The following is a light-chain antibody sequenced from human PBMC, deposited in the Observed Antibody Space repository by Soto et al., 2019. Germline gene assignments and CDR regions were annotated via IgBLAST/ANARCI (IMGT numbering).Light chain of an antibody. CDR2: TAS. J-gene: IGKJ1*01. CDR1: RYIRSD. Sequence: DIQMTQSPSSLSASVGDRVTITCRASRYIRSDLSWYQQRPGQAPKVLIYTASSLQSGVPSRFSGSGSGTDFTLTISSLQSEDFAVYYCQQYNSWPQTFGLGTKVDIK. V-gene: IGKV1-17*01. CDR3: QQYNSWPQT.